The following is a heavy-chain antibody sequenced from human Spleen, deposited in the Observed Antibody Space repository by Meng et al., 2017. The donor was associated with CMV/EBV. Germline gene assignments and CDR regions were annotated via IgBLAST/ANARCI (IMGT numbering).Heavy chain of an antibody. V-gene: IGHV3-74*01. Sequence: GESLKISCAASGFTFSSYWMHWVRQAPGKGLVWVSRINSDGSSTSYADSVKGRFTISRDNAKNTLYLQMNSLRVEDTAVYYCAKGDGRAFDFWSAWGQGTLVTVSS. CDR1: GFTFSSYW. D-gene: IGHD3-3*01. CDR3: AKGDGRAFDFWSA. J-gene: IGHJ4*02. CDR2: INSDGSST.